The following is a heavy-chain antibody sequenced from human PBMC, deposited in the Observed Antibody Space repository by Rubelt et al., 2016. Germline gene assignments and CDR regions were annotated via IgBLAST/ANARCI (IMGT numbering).Heavy chain of an antibody. J-gene: IGHJ4*02. CDR2: VYYSGST. CDR3: ARASSGSPRFGFDY. Sequence: QVQLQESGPGLVKPSETLSLTCTVSGGSISSYYWSWIRQPPGKGLEWIGYVYYSGSTNYNPSLKSRVTISVDTSKNQFSRRLSSVTAADTAVYYCARASSGSPRFGFDYWGQGTLVTVSS. V-gene: IGHV4-59*01. CDR1: GGSISSYY. D-gene: IGHD6-25*01.